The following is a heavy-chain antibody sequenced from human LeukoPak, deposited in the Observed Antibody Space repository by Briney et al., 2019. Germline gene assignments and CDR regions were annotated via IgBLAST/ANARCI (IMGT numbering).Heavy chain of an antibody. CDR3: AMSRGYSYGLNWFDP. CDR1: GGSFSGYY. D-gene: IGHD5-18*01. CDR2: INHSGST. Sequence: SETLSLTCAVYGGSFSGYYWSWIRQPPGKGLEWIGEINHSGSTNYNPSLKSRVTISVDTSKNQFSRKLSSVTAADTAVYYCAMSRGYSYGLNWFDPWGQGTLVTVSS. V-gene: IGHV4-34*01. J-gene: IGHJ5*02.